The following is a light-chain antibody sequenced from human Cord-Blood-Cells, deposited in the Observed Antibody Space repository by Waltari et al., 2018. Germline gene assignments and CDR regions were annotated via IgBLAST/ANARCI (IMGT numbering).Light chain of an antibody. CDR2: DVS. J-gene: IGLJ3*02. CDR1: SSDVGGYNY. V-gene: IGLV2-11*01. CDR3: CSYAGSYTWV. Sequence: GSPGQSVTISCTGTSSDVGGYNYVSWYQQHPGKAPKLMIYDVSKRPSGVPDRFSGSKSGNTASLTISGLQAEDEADYYCCSYAGSYTWVFGGGTKLTVL.